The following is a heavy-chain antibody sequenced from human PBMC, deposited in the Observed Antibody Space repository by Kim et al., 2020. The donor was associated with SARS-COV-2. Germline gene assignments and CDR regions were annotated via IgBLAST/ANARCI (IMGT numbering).Heavy chain of an antibody. CDR2: INHSGST. V-gene: IGHV4-34*01. Sequence: SETLSLTCAVYGGSFSGYYWSWIRQPPGKGLEWIGEINHSGSTNYNPSLKSRVTISVDTSKNQFSLKLSSVTAADTAVYYCARVQTYYYDAVVFPWGQGTLVTVSS. J-gene: IGHJ5*02. CDR1: GGSFSGYY. D-gene: IGHD3-22*01. CDR3: ARVQTYYYDAVVFP.